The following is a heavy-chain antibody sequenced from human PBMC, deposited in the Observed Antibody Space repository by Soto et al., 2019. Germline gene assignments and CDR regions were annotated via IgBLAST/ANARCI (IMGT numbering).Heavy chain of an antibody. CDR3: ARGYDFWSGYYKGPSGYYGMDV. Sequence: SQTLLLTCAISGDSVSSNSAAWNWIRQSPSRGLEWLGRTYYRSKWYNDYAVSVKSRITINPDTSKNQFSLQLNSVTPEDTAVYYCARGYDFWSGYYKGPSGYYGMDVWGQGTTVTVSS. V-gene: IGHV6-1*01. J-gene: IGHJ6*02. D-gene: IGHD3-3*01. CDR1: GDSVSSNSAA. CDR2: TYYRSKWYN.